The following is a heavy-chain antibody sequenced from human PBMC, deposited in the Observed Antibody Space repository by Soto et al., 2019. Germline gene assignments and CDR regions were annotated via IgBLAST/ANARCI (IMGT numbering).Heavy chain of an antibody. V-gene: IGHV6-1*01. CDR1: GDSVSSNSAA. CDR3: ARDQQGNNWNDVSQQTRSNWFDP. Sequence: SQTLSLTCAISGDSVSSNSAAWNWIRQSPSRGLEWLGRTYYRSKWYNDYAVSVKSRITINPDTSKNQFSLQLNSVTPEDTAVYYCARDQQGNNWNDVSQQTRSNWFDPWGQGTLVTVSS. D-gene: IGHD1-20*01. CDR2: TYYRSKWYN. J-gene: IGHJ5*02.